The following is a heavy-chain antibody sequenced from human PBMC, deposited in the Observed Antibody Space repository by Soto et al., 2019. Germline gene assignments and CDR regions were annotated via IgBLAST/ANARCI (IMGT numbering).Heavy chain of an antibody. D-gene: IGHD3-16*02. CDR2: MNPNSGNT. J-gene: IGHJ5*02. CDR1: GYTFTSYD. CDR3: ARERSSSERFDP. Sequence: QVQLVQSGAEVKKPGASVKVSCKASGYTFTSYDINWVRQATGQGLEWMGWMNPNSGNTGYAQKFQGRVTMTRNTSISTTYMELSSLRSEDTAAYYCARERSSSERFDPWGQGTLVTVSS. V-gene: IGHV1-8*01.